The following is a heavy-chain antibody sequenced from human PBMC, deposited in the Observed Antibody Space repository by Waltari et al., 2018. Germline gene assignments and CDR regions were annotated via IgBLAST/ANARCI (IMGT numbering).Heavy chain of an antibody. CDR1: GFTFSSYG. J-gene: IGHJ4*02. D-gene: IGHD1-26*01. CDR2: ISYDGSNK. V-gene: IGHV3-30*18. Sequence: QVQLVESGGGVVQPGRSLRLSCAASGFTFSSYGMHWVRQAPGKGLEWVAVISYDGSNKYYADSVKGRFTISRDNSKNTLYLQMNSLRAEDTAVYYCAKDLWAHWGQGTLVTVSS. CDR3: AKDLWAH.